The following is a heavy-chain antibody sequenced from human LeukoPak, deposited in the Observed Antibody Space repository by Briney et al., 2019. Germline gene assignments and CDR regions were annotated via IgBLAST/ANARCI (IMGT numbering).Heavy chain of an antibody. CDR3: ARDLRHSSGWYYYYYMDV. CDR2: IISSSSYI. J-gene: IGHJ6*03. D-gene: IGHD6-19*01. Sequence: GGSLRLSCAASGFTFSSYSMNWVRQAPGKGLEWVASIISSSSYIYYADSVKGRFTISRDNAKNSPYLQMNSLRAEDTAVYYCARDLRHSSGWYYYYYMDVWGKGTTVTVSS. V-gene: IGHV3-21*01. CDR1: GFTFSSYS.